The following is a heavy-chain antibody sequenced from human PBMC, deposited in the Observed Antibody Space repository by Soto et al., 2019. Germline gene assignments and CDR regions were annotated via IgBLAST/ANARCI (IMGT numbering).Heavy chain of an antibody. Sequence: QVQLVQSGAEVKKPGSSVKVFCKASGGTFNSFAISWVRQAPGQGLEWMGAIMPVFGTANYAQRFQGRVTITADKSTNTAYMELCSLRSEDTAVYYCASPGGYGDYLSYWGQGTLVTVSS. CDR1: GGTFNSFA. V-gene: IGHV1-69*06. CDR2: IMPVFGTA. J-gene: IGHJ4*02. D-gene: IGHD4-17*01. CDR3: ASPGGYGDYLSY.